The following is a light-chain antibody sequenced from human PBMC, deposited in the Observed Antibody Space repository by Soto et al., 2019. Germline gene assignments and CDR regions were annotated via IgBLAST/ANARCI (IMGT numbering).Light chain of an antibody. CDR3: MSYAGGNRFV. CDR1: INDVGGYNY. CDR2: QVT. J-gene: IGLJ1*01. Sequence: QSVLTQPPSASGSAGQSVTISCAGTINDVGGYNYVSWYQQHPGKVPQLMIYQVTKRPSGVPDRFSASKSDTTASLTISGLQAEDEGDYYCMSYAGGNRFVFGTGT. V-gene: IGLV2-8*01.